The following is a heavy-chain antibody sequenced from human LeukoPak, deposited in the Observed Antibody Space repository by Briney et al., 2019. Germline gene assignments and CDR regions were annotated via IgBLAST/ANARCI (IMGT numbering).Heavy chain of an antibody. CDR1: GYTFTGYY. D-gene: IGHD2-2*01. V-gene: IGHV1-18*04. CDR3: ATYGSSTSCYPYVDY. CDR2: ISAYNGNT. J-gene: IGHJ4*02. Sequence: ASLKLSCKASGYTFTGYYMHWVRQAPGQGLEWIGWISAYNGNTNYAHILQGGVTITTDTTKSTSYMQMRRLRADATAVYYAATYGSSTSCYPYVDYWGQGTLVTVSS.